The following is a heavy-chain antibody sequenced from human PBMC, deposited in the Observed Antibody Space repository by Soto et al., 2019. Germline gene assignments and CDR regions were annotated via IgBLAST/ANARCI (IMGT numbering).Heavy chain of an antibody. CDR2: ISSSSTYI. Sequence: EVQLVESGGGLVKPGGSLRLSCAASGFTFSSYSMNWVRQAPGKGLEWVSSISSSSTYIYYAYSVKGRFTISRDNAKNSLYLQMNSLRAEDTALYYCAVIGVVASTHWFDPWGQGTLVTVSS. CDR3: AVIGVVASTHWFDP. D-gene: IGHD2-15*01. V-gene: IGHV3-21*01. J-gene: IGHJ5*02. CDR1: GFTFSSYS.